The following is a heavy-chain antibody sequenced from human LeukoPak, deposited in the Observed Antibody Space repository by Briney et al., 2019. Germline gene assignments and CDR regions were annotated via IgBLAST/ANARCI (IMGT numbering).Heavy chain of an antibody. CDR1: GFTFSSYS. D-gene: IGHD3-3*01. V-gene: IGHV3-21*01. CDR3: ARAFLEWLFLDY. Sequence: KAGGSLRLSCAASGFTFSSYSMNWVRQAPGKGLEWVSSISSSSSYIYYADSVKGRFTISRDNAKNSLYLQMNSLRAEDTAVYYCARAFLEWLFLDYWGQGTLVTVSS. J-gene: IGHJ4*02. CDR2: ISSSSSYI.